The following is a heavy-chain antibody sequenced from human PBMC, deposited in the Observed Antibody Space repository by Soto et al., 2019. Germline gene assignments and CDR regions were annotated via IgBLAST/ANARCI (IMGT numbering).Heavy chain of an antibody. CDR3: AGRVGATNYGMDV. CDR1: EFTVSSNY. J-gene: IGHJ6*02. D-gene: IGHD1-26*01. V-gene: IGHV3-53*01. CDR2: IYSGGST. Sequence: TGGSLRLSCAASEFTVSSNYMNWVRQAPGKGLECVSTIYSGGSTYYADSVKGRFTISRDNSKNTLYPQMNNLRAEDTAVYYCAGRVGATNYGMDVWGQGTTVTVSS.